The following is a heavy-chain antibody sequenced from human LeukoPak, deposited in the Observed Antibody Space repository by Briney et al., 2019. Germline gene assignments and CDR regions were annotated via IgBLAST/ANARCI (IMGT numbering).Heavy chain of an antibody. CDR2: IYSAGST. V-gene: IGHV3-53*01. Sequence: GGSLRLSCAASGFTVSSTYMSWVRQAPGKGLEWVSIIYSAGSTYYADSVKGRFTISRDNSKNTLYLQMNSLRAEDTAVYYCARTTVTGDYDWFDPWGQGTLVTVSS. J-gene: IGHJ5*02. CDR1: GFTVSSTY. CDR3: ARTTVTGDYDWFDP. D-gene: IGHD4-17*01.